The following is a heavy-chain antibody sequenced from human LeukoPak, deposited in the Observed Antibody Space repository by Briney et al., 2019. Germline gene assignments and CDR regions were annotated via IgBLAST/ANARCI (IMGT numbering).Heavy chain of an antibody. CDR1: GYSFSDYY. D-gene: IGHD3-22*01. J-gene: IGHJ6*02. CDR3: ARADLVIVPPVMDIDSNPYYYGMDV. CDR2: INPNGGGT. Sequence: ASVKVSCKAFGYSFSDYYLHWVRQAPGQGLEWMGWINPNGGGTNYAQKFQGRVTLTMDTSISTAYMDVSRLRSDDTAVYYCARADLVIVPPVMDIDSNPYYYGMDVWGQGTTVTVSS. V-gene: IGHV1-2*02.